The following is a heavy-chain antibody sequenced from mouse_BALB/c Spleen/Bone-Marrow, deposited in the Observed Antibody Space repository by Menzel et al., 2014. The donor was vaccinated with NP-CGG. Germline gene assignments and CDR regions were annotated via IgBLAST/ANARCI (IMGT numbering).Heavy chain of an antibody. Sequence: QVQLQQSGAELVKPGASVKLSCKASGYTFTSYYMYWVKQRPGQGLEWIGGFNPNNGNTNFSETFKSKATLTVDKSSSTAYMQLSSLTSEDSAVYYCTRRDHWGQGTTLTVSS. CDR3: TRRDH. J-gene: IGHJ2*01. CDR1: GYTFTSYY. CDR2: FNPNNGNT. V-gene: IGHV1S81*02.